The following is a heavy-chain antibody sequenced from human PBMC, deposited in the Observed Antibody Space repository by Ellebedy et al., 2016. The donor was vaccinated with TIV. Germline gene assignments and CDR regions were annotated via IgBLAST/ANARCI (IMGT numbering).Heavy chain of an antibody. CDR3: ARRGRYGDYSVRVNSWFDL. CDR2: IYQDGSEQ. V-gene: IGHV3-7*01. CDR1: GFSFRSYW. Sequence: GESLKISCEASGFSFRSYWMSWVRQAPGKGLEWVANIYQDGSEQYHVDSVKGRFTISRDNARNSVYLQMNSLRVEDTAVYYCARRGRYGDYSVRVNSWFDLWGQGTLVTVSS. D-gene: IGHD4-17*01. J-gene: IGHJ5*02.